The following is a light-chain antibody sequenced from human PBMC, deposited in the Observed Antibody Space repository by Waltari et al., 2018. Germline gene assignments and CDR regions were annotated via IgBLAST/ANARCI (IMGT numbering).Light chain of an antibody. CDR1: QSISDW. CDR3: QQYSSYSLYS. J-gene: IGKJ2*03. CDR2: KAS. Sequence: DIQMTQSPSTLSASVGDRVTITCRASQSISDWLAWYQQKPGKVPRLLIYKASTLESGVPSRFSGSGSGTEFTLTVSSLQPDDFATYYCQQYSSYSLYSFGQGTKLEMK. V-gene: IGKV1-5*03.